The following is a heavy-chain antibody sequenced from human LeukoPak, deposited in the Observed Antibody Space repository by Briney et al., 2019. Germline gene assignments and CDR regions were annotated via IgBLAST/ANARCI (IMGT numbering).Heavy chain of an antibody. Sequence: ASVKVSCKASGYTFTSYYIHLVRQAPGQGFEWMAIINPSDGSTTNSQKFQGRVTMTRDTSTSTVYMELSSLRSEDTAVYYCARDAGSSWPRNWFDPWGQGTLVTVSS. J-gene: IGHJ5*02. D-gene: IGHD6-13*01. CDR1: GYTFTSYY. CDR3: ARDAGSSWPRNWFDP. CDR2: INPSDGST. V-gene: IGHV1-46*01.